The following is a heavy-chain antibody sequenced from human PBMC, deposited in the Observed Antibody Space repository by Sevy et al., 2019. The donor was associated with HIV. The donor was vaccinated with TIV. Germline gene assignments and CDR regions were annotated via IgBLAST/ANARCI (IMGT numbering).Heavy chain of an antibody. CDR1: GYTFTSHG. V-gene: IGHV1-18*01. CDR3: ARAVIWFGELEGYYTGMDV. D-gene: IGHD3-10*01. J-gene: IGHJ6*02. Sequence: ASVKVSCKASGYTFTSHGISWVRQAPGQGLEWMGWISAYNGHTKYAQKFQGRVTMTTDTSTTTGYMELRRLRSDDTAVYYCARAVIWFGELEGYYTGMDVWGQGTTVTVSS. CDR2: ISAYNGHT.